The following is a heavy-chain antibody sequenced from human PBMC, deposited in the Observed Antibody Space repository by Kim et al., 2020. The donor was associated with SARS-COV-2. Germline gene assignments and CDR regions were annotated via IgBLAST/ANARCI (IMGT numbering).Heavy chain of an antibody. V-gene: IGHV4-34*01. J-gene: IGHJ4*02. D-gene: IGHD3-16*02. CDR2: INHSGST. CDR3: ARGVMITFGGVIVQYYFDY. Sequence: SETLSLTCAVYGGSFSGYYWSWIRQPPGKGLEWIGEINHSGSTNYNPSLKSRVTISVDTSKNQFSLKLSSVTAADTAVYYCARGVMITFGGVIVQYYFDYWGQGTLVTVSS. CDR1: GGSFSGYY.